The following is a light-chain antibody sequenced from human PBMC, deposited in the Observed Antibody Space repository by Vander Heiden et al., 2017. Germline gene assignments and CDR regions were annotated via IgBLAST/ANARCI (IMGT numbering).Light chain of an antibody. J-gene: IGLJ3*02. Sequence: QSALTQPPSASGSPGQSVTISCTGTSSDVGAYDYVTWYQQHPGKAPKLMIYEVTQRPSEVPERFSGSKSGNTASLTVSGLQAEDEADYFCSSYAGSNNLVFGGGTKLTVV. V-gene: IGLV2-8*01. CDR3: SSYAGSNNLV. CDR1: SSDVGAYDY. CDR2: EVT.